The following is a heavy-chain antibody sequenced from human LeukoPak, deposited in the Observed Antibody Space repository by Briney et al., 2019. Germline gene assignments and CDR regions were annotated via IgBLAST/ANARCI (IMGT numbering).Heavy chain of an antibody. CDR1: GGTFISYT. CDR2: IIPILGIA. V-gene: IGHV1-69*10. J-gene: IGHJ4*02. D-gene: IGHD3-22*01. Sequence: GASVKVSCKASGGTFISYTISWVRQAPGQGVEWMGGIIPILGIANYAQKFQGRVTITADKSTSTAYMELSSLRSEDTAVYYCARDRSQGYYDSSGYSIDYWGQGTLVTVSS. CDR3: ARDRSQGYYDSSGYSIDY.